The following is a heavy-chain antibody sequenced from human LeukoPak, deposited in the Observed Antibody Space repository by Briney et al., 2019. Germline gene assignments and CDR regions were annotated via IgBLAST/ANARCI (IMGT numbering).Heavy chain of an antibody. CDR1: GYTFTNYT. V-gene: IGHV7-4-1*02. D-gene: IGHD3-3*01. J-gene: IGHJ6*03. CDR2: INTNTGNP. Sequence: ASVKVSCKASGYTFTNYTVNWVRQAPGQGLEWMGWINTNTGNPTYAQGFTGRLVFSLDTSVSTAYLQISSLKAEDTAVYYCAREERGSFDFWSGYTYYYYYMDVWGKGTTVTVSS. CDR3: AREERGSFDFWSGYTYYYYYMDV.